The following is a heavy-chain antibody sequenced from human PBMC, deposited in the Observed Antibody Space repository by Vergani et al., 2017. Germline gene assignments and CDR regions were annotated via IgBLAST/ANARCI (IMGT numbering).Heavy chain of an antibody. Sequence: QVQLVQSGAEVKKPGSSVKVSCKASGGTFSSYAISWVRQAPGQGLEWMGRIIPILGIANYAQKFQGRVTITADKSTSTAYMELSSLRSEDTAVYYCAKRGYIYGYYYYGMDVWGQGTTVTVSS. CDR1: GGTFSSYA. CDR3: AKRGYIYGYYYYGMDV. J-gene: IGHJ6*02. CDR2: IIPILGIA. V-gene: IGHV1-69*04. D-gene: IGHD5-18*01.